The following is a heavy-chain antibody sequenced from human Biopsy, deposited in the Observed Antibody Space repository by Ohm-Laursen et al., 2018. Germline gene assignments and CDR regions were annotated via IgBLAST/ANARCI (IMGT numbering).Heavy chain of an antibody. CDR2: MNPNSGKT. Sequence: ASVKVSCKASGYTFISYDIDWVRQATGQGLEWMGWMNPNSGKTGYAQKFQGRVTMTTNTSVNTAYVELSSLTFEDTAVYYCAIEGRTYSKPFDYWGQGSQVIVSS. V-gene: IGHV1-8*01. J-gene: IGHJ4*02. CDR3: AIEGRTYSKPFDY. D-gene: IGHD2-15*01. CDR1: GYTFISYD.